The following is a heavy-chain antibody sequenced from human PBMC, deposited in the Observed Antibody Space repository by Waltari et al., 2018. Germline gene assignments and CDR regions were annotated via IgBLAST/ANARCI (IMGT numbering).Heavy chain of an antibody. CDR3: AGGDDVWSGYFGY. CDR1: GGSISSGGYY. V-gene: IGHV4-31*03. CDR2: IYYSGSN. D-gene: IGHD3-3*01. J-gene: IGHJ4*02. Sequence: QVQLQESGPGLVKPSQTLSLTCTVSGGSISSGGYYWSWIRQHPGKGLEWIGYIYYSGSNYYNTSLKSRVTKSVETSKNQFSLKMSSVAAADTAGDYCAGGDDVWSGYFGYWGQGTLVTVSS.